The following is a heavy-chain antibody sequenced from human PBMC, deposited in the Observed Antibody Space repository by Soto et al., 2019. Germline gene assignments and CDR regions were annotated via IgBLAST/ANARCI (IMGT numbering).Heavy chain of an antibody. CDR2: INGGGSGT. V-gene: IGHV3-23*01. CDR1: GFTFSSHA. D-gene: IGHD2-2*01. Sequence: PGGSLRLSCATSGFTFSSHAMSWVRQAPGKGLEWVSAINGGGSGTYYADSVKGRFTISRDNSKNTLYLQMNSLRAEDTAVYYCANIVVVPAAKGRDAFDIWGQGTMVTVSS. J-gene: IGHJ3*02. CDR3: ANIVVVPAAKGRDAFDI.